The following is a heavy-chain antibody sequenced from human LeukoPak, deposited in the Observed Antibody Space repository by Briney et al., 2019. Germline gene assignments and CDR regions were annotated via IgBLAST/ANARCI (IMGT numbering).Heavy chain of an antibody. CDR3: ARVGTSPAGALDY. CDR1: GFTFSIYS. D-gene: IGHD2-2*01. V-gene: IGHV3-48*04. Sequence: PGGSLRLSCAASGFTFSIYSMNWVRQAPGKGLEWVSYISSSGSTIYYADSVKGRFTISRDNAKNSLYLQMNSLRAEDTAVYYCARVGTSPAGALDYWGQGTLVTVSS. CDR2: ISSSGSTI. J-gene: IGHJ4*02.